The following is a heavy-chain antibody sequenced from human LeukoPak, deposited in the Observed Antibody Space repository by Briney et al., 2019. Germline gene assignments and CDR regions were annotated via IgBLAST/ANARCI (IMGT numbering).Heavy chain of an antibody. CDR3: AREGPRGPVARDDAFDI. Sequence: ASVKVSCKASGYTFTDYYMHWVRQAPGQGLEWMGWINPNSGGTNYAQKFQGRVTMTRDTSISTAYMELSRLRSDDTAVYYCAREGPRGPVARDDAFDIWGQGTMVTVSS. V-gene: IGHV1-2*02. J-gene: IGHJ3*02. CDR2: INPNSGGT. CDR1: GYTFTDYY.